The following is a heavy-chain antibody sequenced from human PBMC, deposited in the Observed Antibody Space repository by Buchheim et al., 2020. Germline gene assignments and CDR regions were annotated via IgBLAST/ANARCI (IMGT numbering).Heavy chain of an antibody. D-gene: IGHD2-15*01. J-gene: IGHJ4*02. CDR3: AKDRSYCSGGSCTNYFDY. CDR1: GFTFSRYH. CDR2: ISYDGSLK. Sequence: QVQLLESGGGVVQPGRSLRLSCAASGFTFSRYHMHWVRQAPGKGLEWLAVISYDGSLKYYADSVKGRFTISRDNSKNTLYLQMNSLRAEDTAVYYCAKDRSYCSGGSCTNYFDYWGQGTL. V-gene: IGHV3-30*18.